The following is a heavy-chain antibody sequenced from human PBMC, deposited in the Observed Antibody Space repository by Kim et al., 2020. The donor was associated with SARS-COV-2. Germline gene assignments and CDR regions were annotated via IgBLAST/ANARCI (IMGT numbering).Heavy chain of an antibody. J-gene: IGHJ6*02. D-gene: IGHD5-12*01. Sequence: GGSLRLSCAASGFTVSSNYMSWVRQAPGKGLEWVSVIYSGGSTYYADSVKGRFTISRDNSKNTLYLQMNSLRAEDTAVYYCARDRWLGPPYGMDVWGQGTTVTVSS. CDR3: ARDRWLGPPYGMDV. V-gene: IGHV3-53*01. CDR1: GFTVSSNY. CDR2: IYSGGST.